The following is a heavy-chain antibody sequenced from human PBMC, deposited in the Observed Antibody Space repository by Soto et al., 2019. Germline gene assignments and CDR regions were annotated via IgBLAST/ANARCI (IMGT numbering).Heavy chain of an antibody. CDR3: ARDPVPFDL. CDR2: IYYSGST. D-gene: IGHD3-10*02. V-gene: IGHV4-59*01. CDR1: GGSISSYY. Sequence: QVQLQESGPGLVKPSETLSLTCTVSGGSISSYYWSWIRQPPGKGLEWIGYIYYSGSTNYNPSLKXRXTXLVDTSKNQFSLKLSSVTAADTAVYYCARDPVPFDLWGRGTLVTVSS. J-gene: IGHJ2*01.